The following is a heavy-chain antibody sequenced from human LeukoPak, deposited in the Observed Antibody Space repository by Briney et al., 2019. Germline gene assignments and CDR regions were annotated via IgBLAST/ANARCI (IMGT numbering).Heavy chain of an antibody. CDR2: IRGSGGST. J-gene: IGHJ3*02. Sequence: GGSLRLSCAASVFTFSSYAMSWVRQAPGKGLEWVSAIRGSGGSTYYADSVEGRFTISRDISKNTLYLQMNSLRAEDTAVYYCAKDVRGYSYGYRLDAFDIWGQGTMVTVSS. D-gene: IGHD5-18*01. V-gene: IGHV3-23*01. CDR1: VFTFSSYA. CDR3: AKDVRGYSYGYRLDAFDI.